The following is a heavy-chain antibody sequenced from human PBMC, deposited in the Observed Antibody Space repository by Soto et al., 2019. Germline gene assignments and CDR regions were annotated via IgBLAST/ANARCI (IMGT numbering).Heavy chain of an antibody. CDR2: INHSGST. CDR3: ARGRGYSYGRRNWFDP. D-gene: IGHD5-18*01. J-gene: IGHJ5*02. V-gene: IGHV4-34*01. CDR1: GGSFSGYY. Sequence: SETLSLTCAVYGGSFSGYYWSWIRQPPGRGLEWIGEINHSGSTNYNPSLKSRVTISVDTSKNQFSLKLSSVTAADTAVYYCARGRGYSYGRRNWFDPWGQGTLVTVSS.